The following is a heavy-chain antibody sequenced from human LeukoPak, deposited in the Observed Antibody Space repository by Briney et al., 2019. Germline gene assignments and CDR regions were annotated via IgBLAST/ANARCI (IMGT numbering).Heavy chain of an antibody. D-gene: IGHD2-2*02. CDR1: GFTVSSNY. J-gene: IGHJ4*02. Sequence: GGSLRLSCAASGFTVSSNYMSWVRQAPGKGLEWDSVIYSGGSTYYADSVKGRFTISRDNSKNTLYLQMNSLRAEDTAVYYCARTRLWGYCSSTSCYTPYFDYWGQGTLVTVSS. CDR2: IYSGGST. CDR3: ARTRLWGYCSSTSCYTPYFDY. V-gene: IGHV3-53*05.